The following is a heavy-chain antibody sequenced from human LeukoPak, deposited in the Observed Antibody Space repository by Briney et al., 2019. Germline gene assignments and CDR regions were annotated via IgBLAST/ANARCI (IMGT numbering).Heavy chain of an antibody. Sequence: KPSETLSLTCTVSGASIRSYYWSWIRQPPGKRLEWIAYMFYSGDTNYNPSLKSRVTMSLDTSENQFSLKLSSVTAADTAVYYCARGGDYYDSSGSHSFDYWGQGTLVTVSS. J-gene: IGHJ4*02. CDR3: ARGGDYYDSSGSHSFDY. CDR1: GASIRSYY. CDR2: MFYSGDT. V-gene: IGHV4-59*08. D-gene: IGHD3-22*01.